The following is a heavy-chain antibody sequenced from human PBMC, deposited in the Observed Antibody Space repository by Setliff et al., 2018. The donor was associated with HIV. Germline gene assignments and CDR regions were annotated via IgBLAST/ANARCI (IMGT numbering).Heavy chain of an antibody. Sequence: TLSLTCTVSGGSIRSYYWSWIRQSPGKGLEWIGYVFYNGDTAYNPSLKSRLTISVDTSKSQFSLKLTSVTAADTAVYYCARVRSYGSAYDAFDVWGPGTMVTVSS. CDR1: GGSIRSYY. J-gene: IGHJ3*01. CDR2: VFYNGDT. V-gene: IGHV4-59*08. CDR3: ARVRSYGSAYDAFDV. D-gene: IGHD3-10*01.